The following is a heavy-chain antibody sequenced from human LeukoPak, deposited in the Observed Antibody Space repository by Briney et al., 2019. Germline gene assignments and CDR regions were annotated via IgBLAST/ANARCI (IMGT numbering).Heavy chain of an antibody. CDR1: GDSMKNNF. J-gene: IGHJ4*02. CDR3: ARDRSHYYDGGSFDY. Sequence: SETLSLTCTVSGDSMKNNFWSWIRQPPGKGLEWIGYMYHSGRTQYNPALESRVTMSLDTSKNQFSLRLSSVTAADTAIYYCARDRSHYYDGGSFDYWGQGTLVTVSS. V-gene: IGHV4-59*01. CDR2: MYHSGRT. D-gene: IGHD3-10*02.